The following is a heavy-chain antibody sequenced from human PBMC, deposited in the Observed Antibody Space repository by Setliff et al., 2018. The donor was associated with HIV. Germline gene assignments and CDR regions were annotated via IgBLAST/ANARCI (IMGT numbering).Heavy chain of an antibody. V-gene: IGHV4-59*08. CDR2: IYYTGST. J-gene: IGHJ3*02. CDR1: GGSISGYY. D-gene: IGHD2-21*01. CDR3: ARGRLPILGDSGGAKGGPYAI. Sequence: SETLSLTCSVSGGSISGYYWSWIRQPPGKALEWIGYIYYTGSTNYHPSLRNRITISLHTYKNQFSLNLGSVTAADTAVDYCARGRLPILGDSGGAKGGPYAIWGPGTMVTVSS.